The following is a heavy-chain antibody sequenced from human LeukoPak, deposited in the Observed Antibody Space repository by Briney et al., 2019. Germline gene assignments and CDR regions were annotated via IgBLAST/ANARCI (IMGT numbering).Heavy chain of an antibody. CDR1: GGSISNYY. CDR3: ARHIPVIWSSGYYYGMDV. Sequence: SETLSLTCTVSGGSISNYYWSWIRQPPGKGLEWIGYISYSGSTNYNPSLRSRVAISEDTSRNQSSLRLNSVTAADTAVYYCARHIPVIWSSGYYYGMDVWGQGTTVTVSS. CDR2: ISYSGST. V-gene: IGHV4-59*08. J-gene: IGHJ6*02. D-gene: IGHD3-3*01.